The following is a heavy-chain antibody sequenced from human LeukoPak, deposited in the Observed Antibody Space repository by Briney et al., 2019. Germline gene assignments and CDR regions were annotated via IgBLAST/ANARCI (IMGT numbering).Heavy chain of an antibody. V-gene: IGHV3-23*01. D-gene: IGHD6-6*01. Sequence: GGSLRLSCAASGFTFSPYAMSWVRQPPGKGLEWVSSTSGNGGSTYYSDSVKGRFTISRDNSKNTLYLQMNSLRAEDTAVYYCARPYSSSSDYYFDYWGQGTLVTVSS. CDR1: GFTFSPYA. CDR3: ARPYSSSSDYYFDY. CDR2: TSGNGGST. J-gene: IGHJ4*02.